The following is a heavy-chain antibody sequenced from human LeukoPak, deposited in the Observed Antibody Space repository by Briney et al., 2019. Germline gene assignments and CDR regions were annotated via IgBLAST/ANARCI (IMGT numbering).Heavy chain of an antibody. CDR1: GFSFSSYE. Sequence: RAGGSLRLSCAASGFSFSSYEMNWVRQAPGKGLEWVSNISPSGSTKYYADSVKGRFTVSRDNAKNSLYLQMNSLRAGDTGVYYCTKLAVASADSWGQGTLVSVSS. J-gene: IGHJ4*02. CDR3: TKLAVASADS. CDR2: ISPSGSTK. V-gene: IGHV3-48*03. D-gene: IGHD6-19*01.